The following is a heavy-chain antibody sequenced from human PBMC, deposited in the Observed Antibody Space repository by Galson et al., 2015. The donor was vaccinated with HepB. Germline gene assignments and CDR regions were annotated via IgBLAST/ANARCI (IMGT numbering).Heavy chain of an antibody. CDR2: IYWDDDK. J-gene: IGHJ1*01. Sequence: PALVKPTQTLTLTCTFSGSSLSTSGVGVGWIRQPPGKALEWLALIYWDDDKRYSPSLKSRLTITKDTSKNQVVLTMTNMDPVGTATYYCAHLKQQPTPFEYFQHWGQGTLVTVSS. CDR3: AHLKQQPTPFEYFQH. V-gene: IGHV2-5*02. D-gene: IGHD6-13*01. CDR1: GSSLSTSGVG.